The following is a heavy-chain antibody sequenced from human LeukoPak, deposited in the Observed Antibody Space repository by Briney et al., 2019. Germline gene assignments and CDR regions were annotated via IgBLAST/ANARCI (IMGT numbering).Heavy chain of an antibody. D-gene: IGHD3-22*01. CDR3: AKGDITMIPD. J-gene: IGHJ4*02. CDR1: GFTVSNSY. V-gene: IGHV3-53*01. CDR2: IYSGGST. Sequence: GGSMRLSCAASGFTVSNSYMSWVRQAPGKGLEWVSVIYSGGSTYYADSVKGRFTISRDNSKNTLYLQMNSLRAEDTAVYYCAKGDITMIPDWGQGTLVTVSS.